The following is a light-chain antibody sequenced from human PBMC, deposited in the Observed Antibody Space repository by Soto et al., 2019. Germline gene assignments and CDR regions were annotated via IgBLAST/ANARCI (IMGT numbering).Light chain of an antibody. J-gene: IGKJ4*01. Sequence: EIVLTQSPGTLSLSPGERATLSCRASQSVSSNYLAWYQQKPGQAPRLLIYGASSRATGIPDRFSGSGSGTDVTLTISRLEPEDFVVYYCKQYGSSPPLTFGGGTKVEIK. CDR2: GAS. CDR1: QSVSSNY. CDR3: KQYGSSPPLT. V-gene: IGKV3-20*01.